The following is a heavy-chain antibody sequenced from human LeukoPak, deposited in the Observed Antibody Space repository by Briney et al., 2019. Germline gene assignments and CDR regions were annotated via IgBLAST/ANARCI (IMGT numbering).Heavy chain of an antibody. Sequence: GGSLRLSCAASGFTFSSYSMNWVRQAPGKGLEWVSYISSSSSTIYYADSVKGRFTISRDNAKNSLYLQMNSLRDEDTAVYYRAMDSSSWAYYYYYMDVWGKGTTVTVSS. CDR1: GFTFSSYS. J-gene: IGHJ6*03. CDR2: ISSSSSTI. CDR3: AMDSSSWAYYYYYMDV. D-gene: IGHD6-13*01. V-gene: IGHV3-48*02.